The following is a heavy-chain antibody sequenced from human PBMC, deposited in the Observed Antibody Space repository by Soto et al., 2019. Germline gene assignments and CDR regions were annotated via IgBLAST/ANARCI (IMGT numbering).Heavy chain of an antibody. CDR1: GFTFSSYW. CDR3: ASTSNLVVPVEGNC. D-gene: IGHD2-2*01. J-gene: IGHJ4*02. Sequence: GGSLRLSCAASGFTFSSYWMHWVRQAPGKGLVWVSRINSDGSSTSYADSVKGRFTISRDNAKNTLYLQMNSLRAEDTAVYYCASTSNLVVPVEGNCWGQGTLVTVSS. V-gene: IGHV3-74*01. CDR2: INSDGSST.